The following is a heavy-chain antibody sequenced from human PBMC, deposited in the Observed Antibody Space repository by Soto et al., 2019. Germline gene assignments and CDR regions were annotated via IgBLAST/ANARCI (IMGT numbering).Heavy chain of an antibody. Sequence: SETLSLTCTVSGGSISSYYWSWIRQPPGKGLEWIGYIYYSGSTNYNPSLKSRVTISVDTSKNQFSLKLSSVTAADTAVYYCARGGWGYCISTSCSRASKYNWFDPWGQGTLVTVSS. CDR1: GGSISSYY. CDR3: ARGGWGYCISTSCSRASKYNWFDP. D-gene: IGHD2-2*01. V-gene: IGHV4-59*01. J-gene: IGHJ5*02. CDR2: IYYSGST.